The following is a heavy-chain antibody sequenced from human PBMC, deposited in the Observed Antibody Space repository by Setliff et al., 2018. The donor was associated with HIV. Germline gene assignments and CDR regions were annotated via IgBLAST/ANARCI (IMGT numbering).Heavy chain of an antibody. CDR1: GYSISSGYY. CDR3: AKKGNGDYHFDY. V-gene: IGHV4-38-2*01. CDR2: LYHSGST. D-gene: IGHD4-17*01. Sequence: SETLSLTCAVSGYSISSGYYWGWIRQPPGKGLEWIGNLYHSGSTYYNPSLESRVTISRDTSKNQFSLKLSSVTATDTAVYYCAKKGNGDYHFDYWGQGTLGTVSS. J-gene: IGHJ4*02.